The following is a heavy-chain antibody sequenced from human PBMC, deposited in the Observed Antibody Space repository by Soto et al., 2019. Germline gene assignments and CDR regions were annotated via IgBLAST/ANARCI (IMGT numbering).Heavy chain of an antibody. CDR1: GGSISSYY. CDR2: IYYSGST. V-gene: IGHV4-59*01. D-gene: IGHD1-1*01. Sequence: PSETLSLTCTVSGGSISSYYWSWIRQPPGKGLEWIGYIYYSGSTNYNPSLKSRVTISVDTSKNQFSLKLSSVTAADTAVYYCARDRITTGTIDYWGQGTRVTVSS. CDR3: ARDRITTGTIDY. J-gene: IGHJ4*02.